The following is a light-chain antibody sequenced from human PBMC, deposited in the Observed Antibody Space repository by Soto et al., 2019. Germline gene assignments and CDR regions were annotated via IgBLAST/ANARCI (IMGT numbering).Light chain of an antibody. CDR1: QTINDW. CDR3: QRYNYY. J-gene: IGKJ4*01. CDR2: GAY. Sequence: DMQMTQSPSTLSASVGDRVTITCRANQTINDWLAWYQQKPGKAPKLLIYGAYNLQTGFPSRFSGSGSGTEFTLTISSLQPDDFATYYCQRYNYYFGGGTKVDFK. V-gene: IGKV1-5*03.